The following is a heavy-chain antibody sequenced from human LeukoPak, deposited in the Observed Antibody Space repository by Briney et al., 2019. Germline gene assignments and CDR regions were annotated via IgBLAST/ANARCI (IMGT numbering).Heavy chain of an antibody. Sequence: PGGSLRLSCAASGFTFSSYWMSWVRQAPGKGREWVANIKQDGSEKYYVDSVKGRFTISRDNAKNSLYLQMNSLRAEDTAVYYCARVDVLRFLEWLFFFDYWGQGTLVTVSS. D-gene: IGHD3-3*01. CDR2: IKQDGSEK. J-gene: IGHJ4*02. V-gene: IGHV3-7*01. CDR3: ARVDVLRFLEWLFFFDY. CDR1: GFTFSSYW.